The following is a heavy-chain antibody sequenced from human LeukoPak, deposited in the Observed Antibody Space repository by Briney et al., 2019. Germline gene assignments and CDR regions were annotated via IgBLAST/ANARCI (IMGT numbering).Heavy chain of an antibody. Sequence: GGSLRLSCAASGFTFSSYWMHWVRQAPGKGLGWVSRINSDGSSTSYADSVKGRFTISRDNAKNTLYLQMNSLRAEDTAVYYCAKPGTTFRWGQGTLVTVSS. CDR3: AKPGTTFR. J-gene: IGHJ4*02. CDR1: GFTFSSYW. V-gene: IGHV3-74*01. CDR2: INSDGSST. D-gene: IGHD1-1*01.